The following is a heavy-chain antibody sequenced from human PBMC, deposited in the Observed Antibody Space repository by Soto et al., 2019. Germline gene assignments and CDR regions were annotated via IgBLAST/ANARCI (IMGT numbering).Heavy chain of an antibody. CDR2: VSASGLNT. V-gene: IGHV3-23*01. CDR3: AREKDSSGYYFAFDM. Sequence: GKGLEWVSGVSASGLNTDYADPVKGRFTISRDNSKNTLYLQMNSLRAEDTAVYYCAREKDSSGYYFAFDMWGQGTMVSVSS. D-gene: IGHD3-22*01. J-gene: IGHJ3*02.